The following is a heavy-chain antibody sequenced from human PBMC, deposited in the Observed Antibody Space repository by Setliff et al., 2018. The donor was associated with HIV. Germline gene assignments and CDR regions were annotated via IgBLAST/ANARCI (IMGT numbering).Heavy chain of an antibody. Sequence: PSETLSLTCTVSGGSISSATHYWSWIRQPPGKGLAWIGSIFYSGSSHYNPSLKSRAIISVDTSKNQFSLRLSSVTAADTAVYYCARLHPGGYDPYYYNYYMDVWGRGTTVTVSS. D-gene: IGHD5-12*01. CDR2: IFYSGSS. V-gene: IGHV4-39*01. CDR1: GGSISSATHY. CDR3: ARLHPGGYDPYYYNYYMDV. J-gene: IGHJ6*03.